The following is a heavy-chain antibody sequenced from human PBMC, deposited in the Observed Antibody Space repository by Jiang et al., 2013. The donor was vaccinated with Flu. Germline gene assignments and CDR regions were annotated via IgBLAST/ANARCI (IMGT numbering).Heavy chain of an antibody. Sequence: GAEVKKPGSSVKVSCKASGGTFSSYAISWVRQAPGQGLEWMGRIIPILGIANYAQKFQGRVTITADKSTSTAYMELSSLRSEDTAVYYCARVELAWYDFWSGYDHTPRNWFDPWGQGTLVTVSS. CDR1: GGTFSSYA. CDR3: ARVELAWYDFWSGYDHTPRNWFDP. D-gene: IGHD3-3*01. V-gene: IGHV1-69*04. J-gene: IGHJ5*02. CDR2: IIPILGIA.